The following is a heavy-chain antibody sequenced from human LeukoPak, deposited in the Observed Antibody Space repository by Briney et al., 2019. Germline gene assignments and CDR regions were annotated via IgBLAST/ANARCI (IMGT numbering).Heavy chain of an antibody. CDR1: GFTFSSYW. V-gene: IGHV3-23*01. CDR3: ASDEGTNYYGSGSYRH. D-gene: IGHD3-10*01. CDR2: ISGSGGST. J-gene: IGHJ4*02. Sequence: GSLRLSCAASGFTFSSYWMSWVRQAPGKGLEWVSAISGSGGSTYYADSVKGRFTISRDNSENTLYLQMNSLRAVDTAVYYCASDEGTNYYGSGSYRHWGQGTLVTVSS.